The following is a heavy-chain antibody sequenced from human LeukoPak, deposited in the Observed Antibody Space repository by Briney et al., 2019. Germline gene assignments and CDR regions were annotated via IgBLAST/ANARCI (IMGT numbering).Heavy chain of an antibody. CDR2: IYSGGST. D-gene: IGHD3-16*01. J-gene: IGHJ4*02. CDR3: AGGGYQYYFDY. CDR1: GLTVRSNY. V-gene: IGHV3-53*01. Sequence: GGSLRLSCAASGLTVRSNYMSWVRQAPGKGLEWVSVIYSGGSTYYADSVKGRFTISRDNSKNTLYLQMNSLRAEDTAVYYCAGGGYQYYFDYWGQGTLVTVSS.